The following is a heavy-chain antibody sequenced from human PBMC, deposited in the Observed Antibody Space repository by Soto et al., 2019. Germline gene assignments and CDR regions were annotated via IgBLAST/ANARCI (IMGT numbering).Heavy chain of an antibody. J-gene: IGHJ4*02. D-gene: IGHD2-21*01. CDR1: GYSFVSYW. CDR3: ARTDGYEIEY. CDR2: IYPGDSDT. V-gene: IGHV5-51*01. Sequence: GESLKISCQGSGYSFVSYWIAWVRQMTGKGLEWMGSIYPGDSDTTNSPSFQGQVTMSVEKSITTVYLQWSSLKASDTAMYYCARTDGYEIEYWGQGTLVTVSS.